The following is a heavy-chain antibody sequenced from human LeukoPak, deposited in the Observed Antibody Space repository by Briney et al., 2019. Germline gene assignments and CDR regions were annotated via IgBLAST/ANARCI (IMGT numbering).Heavy chain of an antibody. CDR1: GFTFDDYA. J-gene: IGHJ4*02. CDR2: ISWDGTST. V-gene: IGHV3-43D*03. D-gene: IGHD3-10*01. CDR3: AKDRSGAPDYYFDY. Sequence: PGGSLRLSCAASGFTFDDYAMHWVRQAPGQGLEWVSLISWDGTSTYYADSVKGRFTISRDNSKNSLYLQMNSLRAEDTALYYCAKDRSGAPDYYFDYWGQGTLVTVSS.